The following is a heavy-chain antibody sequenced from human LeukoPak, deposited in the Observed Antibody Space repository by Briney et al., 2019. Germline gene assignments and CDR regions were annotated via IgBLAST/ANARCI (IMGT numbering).Heavy chain of an antibody. Sequence: RTSETLSLTCTVSGGSISSSSYYWGWIRQPPGKGLEWIGSIFYSGSTSYNPSLKSRVTISVDTSKNQFSLRLSSVTAADTAVYYCARDRDSSSWLHGYWGQGTLVTVSS. J-gene: IGHJ4*02. CDR3: ARDRDSSSWLHGY. CDR1: GGSISSSSYY. D-gene: IGHD6-13*01. CDR2: IFYSGST. V-gene: IGHV4-39*07.